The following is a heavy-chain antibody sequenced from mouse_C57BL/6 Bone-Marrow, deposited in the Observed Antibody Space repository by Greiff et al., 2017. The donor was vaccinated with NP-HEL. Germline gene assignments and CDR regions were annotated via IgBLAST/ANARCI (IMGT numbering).Heavy chain of an antibody. CDR2: ISDGGSYT. J-gene: IGHJ1*03. Sequence: EVKVVESGGGLVKPGGSLKLSCAASGFTFSSYAMSWVRQTPEKRLEWVATISDGGSYTYYPDNVKGRFTISRDNAKNNLYLQMSHLKSEDTAMYDCARAGSYGYFDVWGTGTTVTVSS. V-gene: IGHV5-4*03. CDR3: ARAGSYGYFDV. CDR1: GFTFSSYA. D-gene: IGHD1-1*02.